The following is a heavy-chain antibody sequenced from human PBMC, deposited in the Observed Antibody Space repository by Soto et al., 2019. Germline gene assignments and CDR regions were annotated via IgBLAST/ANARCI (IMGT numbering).Heavy chain of an antibody. J-gene: IGHJ2*01. CDR2: INAGNGNT. CDR3: AREARAYYWYFDL. CDR1: GYTFTSYA. V-gene: IGHV1-3*01. Sequence: QVQLVQSGAEVKKPGASVKVSCKASGYTFTSYAMHWVRQAPGQRLEWMGWINAGNGNTEYSQNFQGRVTITRDTSAGIAYMELSSLRSEDTAVYYCAREARAYYWYFDLWGRGTLVTVSS. D-gene: IGHD5-12*01.